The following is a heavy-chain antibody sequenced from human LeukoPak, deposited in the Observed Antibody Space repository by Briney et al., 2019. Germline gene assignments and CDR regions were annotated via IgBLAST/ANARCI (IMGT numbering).Heavy chain of an antibody. CDR1: GFTFSSYA. D-gene: IGHD5-24*01. CDR2: ISGSAGST. V-gene: IGHV3-23*01. Sequence: QPGGSLRLSCAASGFTFSSYAMSWVRQATGKGLEWGSAISGSAGSTYYADSVKGRFTISRDNSQNTLYLQMNSLRAEDTPLYYCAKDGEMATKGWFDPWGQGTLVTVSS. J-gene: IGHJ5*02. CDR3: AKDGEMATKGWFDP.